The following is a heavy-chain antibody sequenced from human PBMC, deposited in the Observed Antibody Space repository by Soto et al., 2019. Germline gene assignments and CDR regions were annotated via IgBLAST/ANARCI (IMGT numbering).Heavy chain of an antibody. D-gene: IGHD6-19*01. Sequence: GASVKVSCKASGYTFTSYDINWVRQATGQGLEWMGWMNPNSGNTGYAQKFQGRVTMTRDTSISTAYMELSSLRSEDTAVYYCARGRGWWYYFDYWGQGTLVTVSS. CDR2: MNPNSGNT. J-gene: IGHJ4*02. CDR3: ARGRGWWYYFDY. CDR1: GYTFTSYD. V-gene: IGHV1-8*01.